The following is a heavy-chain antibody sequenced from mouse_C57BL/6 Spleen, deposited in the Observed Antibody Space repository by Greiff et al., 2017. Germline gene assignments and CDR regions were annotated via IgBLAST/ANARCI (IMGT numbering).Heavy chain of an antibody. CDR3: ARSFQGPRFAY. V-gene: IGHV1-54*01. J-gene: IGHJ3*01. CDR2: INPGSGGT. Sequence: QVQLQQSGAELVRPGTSVKVSCKASGYAFTNYLIEWVKQRPGQGLEWIGVINPGSGGTNYNEKFKGKATLTADKSSSTAYMQLSSLTSEDSAVYFCARSFQGPRFAYWGQGTLVTVSA. CDR1: GYAFTNYL.